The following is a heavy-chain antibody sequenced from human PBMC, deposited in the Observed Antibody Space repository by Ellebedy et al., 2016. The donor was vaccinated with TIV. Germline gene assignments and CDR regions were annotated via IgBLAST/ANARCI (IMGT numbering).Heavy chain of an antibody. Sequence: GESLKISXAATGFTFSSHSMNWVRQAPGKGLEWVSYISSSSSGIYSADSVTGRFTISRDNAKNSLYLQMDSLRAEDTAVYFCARETGNTWFNNYYYYMDVWGKGTTVTVSS. CDR2: ISSSSSGI. CDR3: ARETGNTWFNNYYYYMDV. J-gene: IGHJ6*03. D-gene: IGHD1/OR15-1a*01. V-gene: IGHV3-21*05. CDR1: GFTFSSHS.